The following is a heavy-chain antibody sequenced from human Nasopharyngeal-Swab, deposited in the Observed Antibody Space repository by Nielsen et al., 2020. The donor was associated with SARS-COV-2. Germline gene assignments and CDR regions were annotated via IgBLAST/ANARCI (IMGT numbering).Heavy chain of an antibody. CDR1: GFIVINIY. CDR3: ARGGLRGGFDI. CDR2: IQGGSST. J-gene: IGHJ3*02. D-gene: IGHD2-21*02. V-gene: IGHV3-66*01. Sequence: GESLKISCAASGFIVINIYMTWVRQAPGKGLEWVSYIQGGSSTDYADSVKGRITISRDNSKNTLYLQMNNLRAEDTAVYYCARGGLRGGFDIWGQGTMVIVSS.